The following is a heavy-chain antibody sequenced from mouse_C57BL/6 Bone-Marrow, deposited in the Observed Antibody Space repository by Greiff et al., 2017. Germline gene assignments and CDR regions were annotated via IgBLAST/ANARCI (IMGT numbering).Heavy chain of an antibody. CDR1: GFTFNTYA. V-gene: IGHV10-3*01. Sequence: DVKLVESGGGLVQPKGSLKLSCAASGFTFNTYAMHWVRQAPGKGLEWVARIRRKSSNYATYYAVSVKDRFTISRDDSQSLLYLQMINPKAEDAAIYSCVRYDYAYAMDYWGQGTSVTVSS. CDR3: VRYDYAYAMDY. CDR2: IRRKSSNYAT. D-gene: IGHD2-4*01. J-gene: IGHJ4*01.